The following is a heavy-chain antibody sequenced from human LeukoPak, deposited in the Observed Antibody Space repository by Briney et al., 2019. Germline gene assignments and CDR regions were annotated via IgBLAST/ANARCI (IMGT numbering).Heavy chain of an antibody. J-gene: IGHJ4*02. CDR3: ARAHNSGGFDR. CDR2: IYSGGST. CDR1: GFTVNSNY. V-gene: IGHV3-53*01. Sequence: GGSLRLSCAASGFTVNSNYMSWVRQAPGKGLEWVSLIYSGGSTYYADSVKGRFTISRDNSNNTLFLQMNSLRAEDTAIYYCARAHNSGGFDRWGQGTLVTVSS. D-gene: IGHD2-15*01.